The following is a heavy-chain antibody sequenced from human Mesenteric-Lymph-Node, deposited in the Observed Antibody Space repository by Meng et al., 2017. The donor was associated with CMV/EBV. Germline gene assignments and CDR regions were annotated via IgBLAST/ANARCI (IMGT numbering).Heavy chain of an antibody. V-gene: IGHV3-21*01. CDR3: ARAPLVGSIGSCSGDTCYFDH. D-gene: IGHD2-15*01. CDR2: ISSSRTYK. J-gene: IGHJ4*02. Sequence: MLTGRQASGGWQEWVSSISSSRTYKSYEDTMRGRFTISRNNAKNTQYLQMNGLRADGTAAYYCARAPLVGSIGSCSGDTCYFDHWGQGTLVTVSS.